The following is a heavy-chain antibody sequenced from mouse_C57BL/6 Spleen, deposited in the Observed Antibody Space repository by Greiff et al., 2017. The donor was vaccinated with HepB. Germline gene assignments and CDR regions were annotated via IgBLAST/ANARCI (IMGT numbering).Heavy chain of an antibody. D-gene: IGHD2-4*01. CDR3: ARYYDYEAWFAY. CDR2: IWSGGST. Sequence: VKLVESGPGLVQPSQSLSITCTVSGFSLTSYGVHWVRQSPGKGLEWLGVIWSGGSTDYNAAFISRLSISKDNSKSQVFFKMNSLQADDTAIYYCARYYDYEAWFAYWGQGTLVTVSA. J-gene: IGHJ3*01. CDR1: GFSLTSYG. V-gene: IGHV2-2*01.